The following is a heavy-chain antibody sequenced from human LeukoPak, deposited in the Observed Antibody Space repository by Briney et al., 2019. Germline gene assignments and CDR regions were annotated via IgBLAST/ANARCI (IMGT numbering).Heavy chain of an antibody. CDR1: GFTFSSYA. CDR3: ARYVYDSSGYSSQY. Sequence: GGSLRLSCVASGFTFSSYAMSWVRQAPRKGLEWVSSISSRSNDIYYLDSVKGRFTISRDNARNSLFLQMNSLGGEDTAVYYCARYVYDSSGYSSQYWGQGTLVTVSS. J-gene: IGHJ4*02. CDR2: ISSRSNDI. D-gene: IGHD3-22*01. V-gene: IGHV3-21*01.